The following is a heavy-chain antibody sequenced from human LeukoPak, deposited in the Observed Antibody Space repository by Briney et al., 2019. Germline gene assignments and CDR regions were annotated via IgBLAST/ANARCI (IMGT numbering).Heavy chain of an antibody. CDR3: ARDKGDIVVVPEFDP. CDR2: ISAYNDNS. D-gene: IGHD2-2*01. Sequence: ASVKVSCKASGYTFTSYSISWVRQAPAQGLELMGLISAYNDNSNYEHKVQGRVSMTTDTYTSTAYMELRSLRSDDTAVYYCARDKGDIVVVPEFDPWGQGTLVTVSS. CDR1: GYTFTSYS. V-gene: IGHV1-18*01. J-gene: IGHJ5*02.